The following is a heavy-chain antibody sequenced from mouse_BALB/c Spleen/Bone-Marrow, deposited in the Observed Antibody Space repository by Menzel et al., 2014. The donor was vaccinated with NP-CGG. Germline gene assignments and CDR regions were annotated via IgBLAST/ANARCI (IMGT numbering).Heavy chain of an antibody. CDR2: IAPGSGST. Sequence: DLVKPGASVKLSCKASGYTFTSYWINWIKQRPGQGLEWIGRIAPGSGSTYYNEMFKGKATLTVDTSSSTAYILLSCLSSEDSAVYFCAYYRYDVNYWGQGTTLTVSS. CDR1: GYTFTSYW. D-gene: IGHD2-14*01. CDR3: AYYRYDVNY. V-gene: IGHV1S41*01. J-gene: IGHJ2*01.